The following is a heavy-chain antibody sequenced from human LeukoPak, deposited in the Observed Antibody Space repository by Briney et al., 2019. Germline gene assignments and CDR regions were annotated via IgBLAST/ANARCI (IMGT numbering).Heavy chain of an antibody. D-gene: IGHD2-2*01. CDR1: GGSISSSSYY. Sequence: SETLSLTCTVSGGSISSSSYYWGWIRQPPGKGLEWIGYIYYSGSTNYNPSLKSRVTISVDTSKNQFSLRLSPVTAPDTAVYYGARVVPAINWFDPWGQGTLVTVSS. CDR3: ARVVPAINWFDP. J-gene: IGHJ5*02. V-gene: IGHV4-61*05. CDR2: IYYSGST.